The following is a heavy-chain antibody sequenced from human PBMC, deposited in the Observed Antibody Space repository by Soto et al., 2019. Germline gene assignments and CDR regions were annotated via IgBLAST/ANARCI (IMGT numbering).Heavy chain of an antibody. CDR2: INSDGSST. CDR3: ARRGAVAGLHY. Sequence: EVQLVESGGGLVQPGGSLRVSCAASGFTFSSYWMHWVRQAPGKGLVWVSRINSDGSSTSYADSVKGRFTISRDNTKNTLYLQMNRLSAEDTAIYCCARRGAVAGLHYWGQGTLVTVSS. CDR1: GFTFSSYW. V-gene: IGHV3-74*01. J-gene: IGHJ4*02. D-gene: IGHD6-19*01.